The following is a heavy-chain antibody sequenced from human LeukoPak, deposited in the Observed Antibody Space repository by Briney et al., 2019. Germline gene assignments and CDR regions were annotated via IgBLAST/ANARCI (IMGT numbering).Heavy chain of an antibody. CDR3: VAFKRSTNFYFDY. CDR1: GATFNSYN. Sequence: SVKVSCKVSGATFNSYNINWVRQAPGQRPEWMGAIIPILVTANYAEDFQGRVTISADESTTTAYMELSSLRSEDTAVYYCVAFKRSTNFYFDYWGQGTLVTVSS. CDR2: IIPILVTA. J-gene: IGHJ4*02. V-gene: IGHV1-69*13. D-gene: IGHD4/OR15-4a*01.